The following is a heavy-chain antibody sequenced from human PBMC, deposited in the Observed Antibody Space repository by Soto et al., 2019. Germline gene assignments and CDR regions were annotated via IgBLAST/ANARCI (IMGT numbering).Heavy chain of an antibody. CDR1: GFSLSTSGVG. Sequence: QITLKESGPTLVKPTQTLTLTCTFSGFSLSTSGVGVGWIRQPPGKALEWLALIYWDDDKRYTPSLKSRLTITNDTSKNQVVLTMTNMDPVDTATYHCAHYGDYRTAFDIWGQGTMVTVSS. V-gene: IGHV2-5*02. D-gene: IGHD4-17*01. J-gene: IGHJ3*02. CDR3: AHYGDYRTAFDI. CDR2: IYWDDDK.